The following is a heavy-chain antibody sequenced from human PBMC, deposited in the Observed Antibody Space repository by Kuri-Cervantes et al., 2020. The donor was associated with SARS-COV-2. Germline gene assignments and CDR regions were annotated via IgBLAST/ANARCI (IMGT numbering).Heavy chain of an antibody. J-gene: IGHJ5*02. CDR2: INHGDGST. V-gene: IGHV4-34*01. D-gene: IGHD1-26*01. CDR3: ARDRRIVGASSNWFDP. Sequence: GSLRLSCAVSGGSLSDHNWNWVRQPPGKGLEWIGEINHGDGSTSYNSSLKSRVTILEDTSKNQFSLKLSSVTAADTAVYYCARDRRIVGASSNWFDPWGQGTLVTVSS. CDR1: GGSLSDHN.